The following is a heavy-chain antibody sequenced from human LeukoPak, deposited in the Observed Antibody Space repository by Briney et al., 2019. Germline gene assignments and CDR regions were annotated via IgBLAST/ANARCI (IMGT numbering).Heavy chain of an antibody. CDR1: GHTFIAYY. CDR2: INPNSGGT. Sequence: ASVKVSYKASGHTFIAYYMHWVRQAPGQGLEWMGWINPNSGGTNYAQKFQGRVTMTRDTSISTVYMELSRLRSDDTAVYYCARDSCSSTSCLSIDDYWGQGTLVTVSA. D-gene: IGHD2-2*01. V-gene: IGHV1-2*02. CDR3: ARDSCSSTSCLSIDDY. J-gene: IGHJ4*02.